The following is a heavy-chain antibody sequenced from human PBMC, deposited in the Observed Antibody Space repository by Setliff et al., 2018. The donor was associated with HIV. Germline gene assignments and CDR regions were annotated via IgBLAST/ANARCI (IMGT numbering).Heavy chain of an antibody. CDR3: AMGGKWLAFDY. J-gene: IGHJ4*02. Sequence: SETLSLTWAVSGGSISSYHWSGIRQPPGKGLVWIGYIYFSGSTNYNPSLKSRVTISVDTSKITFSLKLRSVTAADTAVYYCAMGGKWLAFDYWGQGTLVTVSS. CDR1: GGSISSYH. D-gene: IGHD6-19*01. V-gene: IGHV4-59*13. CDR2: IYFSGST.